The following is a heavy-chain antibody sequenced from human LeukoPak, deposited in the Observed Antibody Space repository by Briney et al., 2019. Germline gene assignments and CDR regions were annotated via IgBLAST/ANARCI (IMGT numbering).Heavy chain of an antibody. CDR3: ARPLGDSSGYAFDI. CDR1: GGSFSGYY. V-gene: IGHV4-34*01. J-gene: IGHJ3*02. D-gene: IGHD3-22*01. Sequence: SETLSLTCAVYGGSFSGYYWSWIRQPPGKGLEWIGEINHSGSTHYSPSLKSRVTISVDTSKNQFSLKLSSVTAAGTAVYYCARPLGDSSGYAFDIWGQGTMVTVSS. CDR2: INHSGST.